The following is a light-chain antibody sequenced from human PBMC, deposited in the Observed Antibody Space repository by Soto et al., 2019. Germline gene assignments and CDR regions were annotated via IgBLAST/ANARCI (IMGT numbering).Light chain of an antibody. Sequence: ETGLAQSPGTLSLSPGGSATLSCCASRSLARAQFARSHQKVGRAPRLLIYDVSNRATGIPARFSGSGSGTDFTLTITSLEPEDFAVYFCHQRYNWPRVTFGQGTRLEIK. CDR1: RSLARAQ. CDR3: HQRYNWPRVT. J-gene: IGKJ5*01. V-gene: IGKV3-11*01. CDR2: DVS.